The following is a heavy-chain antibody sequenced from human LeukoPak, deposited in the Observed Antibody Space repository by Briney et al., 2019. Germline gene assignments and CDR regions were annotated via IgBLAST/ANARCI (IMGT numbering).Heavy chain of an antibody. CDR2: INSDGSST. CDR1: EFTFSTYG. Sequence: PGGSLRLSCAASEFTFSTYGMHWVREAPGKGLVWVSHINSDGSSTTYADSVKGRFTISRDNAKNTLYLQMNSLRAEDTAVYFCARGVNGNSDYWGQGTLVTVSS. CDR3: ARGVNGNSDY. D-gene: IGHD2-8*01. J-gene: IGHJ4*02. V-gene: IGHV3-74*01.